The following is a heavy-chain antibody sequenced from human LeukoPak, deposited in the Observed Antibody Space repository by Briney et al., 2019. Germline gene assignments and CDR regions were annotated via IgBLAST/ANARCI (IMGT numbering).Heavy chain of an antibody. D-gene: IGHD3-10*01. V-gene: IGHV4-39*07. CDR3: ARGWKYYGSGSYYTSNWFDP. J-gene: IGHJ5*02. CDR1: GGSISSSSYY. CDR2: IYYSGST. Sequence: SETLSLTCTVSGGSISSSSYYWGWIRQPPGKGLEWNGSIYYSGSTYYNPSLKSRVTISVDTSKNQFFLKLSSVTAADTAVYYCARGWKYYGSGSYYTSNWFDPWGQGTLVTVSS.